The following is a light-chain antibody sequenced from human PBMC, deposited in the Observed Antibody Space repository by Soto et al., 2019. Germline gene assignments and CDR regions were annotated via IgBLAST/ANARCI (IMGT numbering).Light chain of an antibody. CDR2: AAS. CDR3: QQSYSTPPLT. CDR1: QSISSY. Sequence: IQLSQSLSALSASVGDRVTITFRASQSISSYLNWYQQKPGKAPKLLIYAASSLQSGVPSRFSGSGSGTDFTLIISSLQPEDFATYYCQQSYSTPPLTFGGGTKVDI. V-gene: IGKV1-39*01. J-gene: IGKJ4*01.